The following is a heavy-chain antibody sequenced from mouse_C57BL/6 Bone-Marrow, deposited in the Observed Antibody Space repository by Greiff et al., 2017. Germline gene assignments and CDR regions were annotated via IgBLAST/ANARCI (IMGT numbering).Heavy chain of an antibody. Sequence: EVKLMESGGGLVQPGGSLSLSCAASGFTFTDYYMSWVRPPPGKALEWLGFIRNKANGYTTEYSASVKGRFTISRDNSQSILYLQMNALRAEDSATYYCARYVVATDYAMDYWGQGTSVTVSS. D-gene: IGHD1-1*01. J-gene: IGHJ4*01. CDR3: ARYVVATDYAMDY. CDR2: IRNKANGYTT. V-gene: IGHV7-3*01. CDR1: GFTFTDYY.